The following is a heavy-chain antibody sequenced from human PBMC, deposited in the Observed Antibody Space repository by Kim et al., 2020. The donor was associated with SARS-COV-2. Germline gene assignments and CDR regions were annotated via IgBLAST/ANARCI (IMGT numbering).Heavy chain of an antibody. CDR1: GGSFSGYY. D-gene: IGHD3-10*01. CDR3: ARVWPAMVRGVFDY. J-gene: IGHJ4*02. V-gene: IGHV4-34*01. CDR2: INHSGST. Sequence: SETLSLTCAVYGGSFSGYYWSWIRQPPGKGLEWIGEINHSGSTNYNPSLKSRVTISVDTSKNQFSLKLSSVTAADTAVYYCARVWPAMVRGVFDYWGQGTLVTVSS.